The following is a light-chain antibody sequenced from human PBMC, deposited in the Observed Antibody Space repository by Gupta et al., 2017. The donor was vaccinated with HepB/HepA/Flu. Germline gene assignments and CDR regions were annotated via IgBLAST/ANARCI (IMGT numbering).Light chain of an antibody. CDR1: QSLLYSSNNKNS. J-gene: IGKJ1*01. CDR2: WAS. CDR3: QQYYSTPWT. V-gene: IGKV4-1*01. Sequence: DTVMTQSPDSLAVSLGERATINCKSSQSLLYSSNNKNSLAWYQQKPGQPPKLLIYWASTRESGVPDRFSGSGSGTDFTLTISSLQAEDVAVYYCQQYYSTPWTFGQGTKVEIK.